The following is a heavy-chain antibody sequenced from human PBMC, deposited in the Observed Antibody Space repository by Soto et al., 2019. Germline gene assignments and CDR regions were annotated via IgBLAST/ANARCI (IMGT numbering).Heavy chain of an antibody. CDR2: MNPNNGNA. CDR3: ARRKERSGPYYLDL. CDR1: GFTFITYY. J-gene: IGHJ4*02. V-gene: IGHV1-8*01. D-gene: IGHD6-25*01. Sequence: ASVKVSCKASGFTFITYYFSWVRQAAGQGLEWMGWMNPNNGNAGFAQKFRGRINMTRNTSISTAYLELSSLRSDDSAVYFCARRKERSGPYYLDLWGQGTQVIGSS.